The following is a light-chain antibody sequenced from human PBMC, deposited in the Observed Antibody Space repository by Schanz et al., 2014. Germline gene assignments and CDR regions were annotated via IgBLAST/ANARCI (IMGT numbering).Light chain of an antibody. Sequence: DIQMTQSPSSLSASVGDRVTITCRASQGISNYVAWFQQKPGKAPKSLIYAASTLERGVASRFSGSGYGTDFTLTISSLQPEDFATYYCQQSGTFGQGTRLDIK. CDR1: QGISNY. CDR2: AAS. V-gene: IGKV1-16*01. CDR3: QQSGT. J-gene: IGKJ5*01.